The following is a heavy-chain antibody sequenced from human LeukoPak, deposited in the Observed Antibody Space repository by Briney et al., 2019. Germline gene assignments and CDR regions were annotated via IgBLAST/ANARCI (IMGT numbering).Heavy chain of an antibody. CDR2: VNPSGGGT. CDR3: ARGAAVAGTCQE. CDR1: GYTFTTYY. Sequence: GASVKVSCKASGYTFTTYYMHWVRQAPGQGLEWMGVVNPSGGGTSYSQMFQGRLTMTRDMSTSTVYMELSSLRSEDTAVYYCARGAAVAGTCQEWGQGTLVTVSS. J-gene: IGHJ4*02. V-gene: IGHV1-46*01. D-gene: IGHD6-19*01.